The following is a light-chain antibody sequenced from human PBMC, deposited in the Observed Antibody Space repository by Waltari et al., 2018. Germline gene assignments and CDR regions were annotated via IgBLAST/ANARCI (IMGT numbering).Light chain of an antibody. Sequence: QSVLTQPPSASGTPGQRVTISCSGSSSNLGSNYVYWYQQLPGPAPKLPIYRNNHRPSWVPDRVAGSKSGTSASLAISGLRSEDEADYYCAAWDDSLSGWVFGGGTKLTVL. J-gene: IGLJ3*02. V-gene: IGLV1-47*01. CDR3: AAWDDSLSGWV. CDR1: SSNLGSNY. CDR2: RNN.